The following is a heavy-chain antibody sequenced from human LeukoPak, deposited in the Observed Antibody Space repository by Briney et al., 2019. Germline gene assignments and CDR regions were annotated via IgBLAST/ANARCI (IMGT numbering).Heavy chain of an antibody. CDR1: GYNFTSYY. CDR3: AREPSPMVRGYSPAY. V-gene: IGHV1-46*01. J-gene: IGHJ4*02. Sequence: ASVKVSCKASGYNFTSYYMHWVRQAPGQGLEWLGIINPSGGSTTYAQKFQGRVTMTRDTSRSTAHMELRSLRSEDTAVYYCAREPSPMVRGYSPAYWGQGTLVTVSS. D-gene: IGHD3-10*01. CDR2: INPSGGST.